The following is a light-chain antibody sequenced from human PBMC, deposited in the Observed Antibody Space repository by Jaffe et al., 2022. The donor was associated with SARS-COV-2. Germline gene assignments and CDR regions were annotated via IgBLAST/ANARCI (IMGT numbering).Light chain of an antibody. CDR2: EVI. CDR3: NSYGGSNKWV. V-gene: IGLV2-8*01. Sequence: QSALTQPPSASGSPGHSVTISCTGTSSDVGAYDYVSWYQQHPDKAPKLIIYEVIKRPSGVPDRFSGSKSGNTASLTVSGLQAEDEADYYCNSYGGSNKWVFGGGTKLTVL. J-gene: IGLJ3*02. CDR1: SSDVGAYDY.